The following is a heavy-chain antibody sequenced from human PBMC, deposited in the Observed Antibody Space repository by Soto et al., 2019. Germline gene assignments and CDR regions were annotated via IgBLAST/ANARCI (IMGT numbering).Heavy chain of an antibody. V-gene: IGHV4-59*01. CDR3: AREIGWFGEEVGDYFDY. J-gene: IGHJ4*02. CDR2: IYYSGST. CDR1: GGSISSYY. D-gene: IGHD3-10*01. Sequence: SETLALTCTVSGGSISSYYWSWIRQPPGKGLEWIGYIYYSGSTNYNPSLKSRVTISVATSKNQFSLKLSSVTAADTAVYYCAREIGWFGEEVGDYFDYWGQGTLVTVSS.